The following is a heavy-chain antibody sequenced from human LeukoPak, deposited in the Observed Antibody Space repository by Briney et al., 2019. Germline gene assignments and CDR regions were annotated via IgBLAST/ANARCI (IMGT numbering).Heavy chain of an antibody. J-gene: IGHJ5*02. CDR3: ARGLTWGYCSSTSCLKSNWFDP. Sequence: SETLSLTCTVSGGSISSYYWSWIRQPPGKGLEWIGYIYYSGSTNYNPSLKSRVTISVDTSKNQFSLKLSSVTAADTAVYYCARGLTWGYCSSTSCLKSNWFDPWGQGTLVTVSS. CDR2: IYYSGST. D-gene: IGHD2-2*01. V-gene: IGHV4-59*08. CDR1: GGSISSYY.